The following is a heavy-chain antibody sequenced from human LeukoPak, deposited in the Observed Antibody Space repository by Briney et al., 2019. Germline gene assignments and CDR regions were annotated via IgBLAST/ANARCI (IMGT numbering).Heavy chain of an antibody. J-gene: IGHJ4*02. V-gene: IGHV4-61*01. D-gene: IGHD4-17*01. CDR1: GGSVSSGSYY. CDR2: IYYSGST. Sequence: SETLSLTCTVSGGSVSSGSYYWSWIRQPPGKGLEWIGYIYYSGSTNYNPSLKSRVTISVDTSKNQFSLKLSSVTAADTAVYYCARDTGGTNGDWHYYFDYWGQGTLVTVPS. CDR3: ARDTGGTNGDWHYYFDY.